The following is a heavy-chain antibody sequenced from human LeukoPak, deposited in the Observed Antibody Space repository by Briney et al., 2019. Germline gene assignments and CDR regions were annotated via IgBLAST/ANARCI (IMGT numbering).Heavy chain of an antibody. CDR1: GFTFSSYW. J-gene: IGHJ4*02. V-gene: IGHV3-7*01. CDR2: IKQDGSEK. CDR3: ARGVSNPWFDF. D-gene: IGHD1-14*01. Sequence: PGGSLRLSCAVSGFTFSSYWMSWVRQAPGKGLEWVANIKQDGSEKYYVDSAKGRFTISRDNAKNSLYLQMNSLRAEDTAVYYCARGVSNPWFDFWGQGTLVTVSS.